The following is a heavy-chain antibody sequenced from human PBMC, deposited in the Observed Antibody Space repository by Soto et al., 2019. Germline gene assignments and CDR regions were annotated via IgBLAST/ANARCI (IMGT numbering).Heavy chain of an antibody. V-gene: IGHV1-69*12. Sequence: VQLVQSGAEVKKPGSSVKVSCKASGDTFSNYAITWVRQAPGQGHEWMGGIIPIIGTAHFTQKFQGRFTISADESTVTVYMELSSLRSEDTAVYYWARGGATVITSFDYCGQGTLVTVAS. CDR2: IIPIIGTA. D-gene: IGHD4-17*01. J-gene: IGHJ4*02. CDR3: ARGGATVITSFDY. CDR1: GDTFSNYA.